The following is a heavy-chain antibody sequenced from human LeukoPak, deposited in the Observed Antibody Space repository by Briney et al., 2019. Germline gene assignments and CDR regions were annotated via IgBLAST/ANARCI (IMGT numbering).Heavy chain of an antibody. Sequence: GGSLRLSCAVSGFTFSGFWMSWSRQAPGKGLEWVASIKSDGSEGYYADVMKGRFTISRDNAKNSLYLQINSLRAEDTAVYYCARSSYSSSSSVWGQGTMVTVSS. CDR1: GFTFSGFW. CDR2: IKSDGSEG. CDR3: ARSSYSSSSSV. J-gene: IGHJ3*01. D-gene: IGHD6-6*01. V-gene: IGHV3-7*03.